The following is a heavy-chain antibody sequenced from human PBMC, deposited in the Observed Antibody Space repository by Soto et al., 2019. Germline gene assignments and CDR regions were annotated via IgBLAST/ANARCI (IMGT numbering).Heavy chain of an antibody. CDR3: ARDLRGPWELLGDRAFDI. Sequence: QVQLVESGGGLVKPGGSLRLSCAASGFTFSDYYMSWIRQAPGKGLEWVSYISSSGSTIYYADSVKGRFTISRDNAKNLLYLQMNRLRAEDTAVSSCARDLRGPWELLGDRAFDIWGQGTMVTVSS. CDR1: GFTFSDYY. CDR2: ISSSGSTI. J-gene: IGHJ3*02. V-gene: IGHV3-11*01. D-gene: IGHD1-26*01.